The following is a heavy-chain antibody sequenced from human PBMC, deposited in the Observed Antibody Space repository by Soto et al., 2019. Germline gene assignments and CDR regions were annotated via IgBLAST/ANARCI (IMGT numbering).Heavy chain of an antibody. V-gene: IGHV4-34*01. CDR2: INHSGST. D-gene: IGHD6-19*01. CDR3: ARSGGWDFDN. Sequence: SSETLSLTCAVYGGSFSGYYWSWIRQPPGKGLEWIGEINHSGSTNYNPSLKSRVTISVDTSKNQFSLKLSSVTAADTAVYYCARSGGWDFDNWGQGTLVTVSS. CDR1: GGSFSGYY. J-gene: IGHJ4*02.